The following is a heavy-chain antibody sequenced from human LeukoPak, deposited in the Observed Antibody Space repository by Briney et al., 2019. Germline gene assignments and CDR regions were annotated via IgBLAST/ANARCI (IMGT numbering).Heavy chain of an antibody. V-gene: IGHV3-23*01. CDR3: AKLLWFGELSEPTYGMDV. Sequence: GGSLRLSWVASGFTFRSYAMSWVRQAPGKGLEWVSPISGSGGATYYADSVKGRFTISRDNSKNTLYLQMNSLRAEDTAVYYCAKLLWFGELSEPTYGMDVWGQGTTVTVSS. CDR2: ISGSGGAT. CDR1: GFTFRSYA. D-gene: IGHD3-10*01. J-gene: IGHJ6*02.